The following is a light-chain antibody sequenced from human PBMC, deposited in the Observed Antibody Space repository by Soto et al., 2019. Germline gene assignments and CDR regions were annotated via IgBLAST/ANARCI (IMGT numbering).Light chain of an antibody. CDR1: QAIRNN. Sequence: DFQMTQSPSSLSASVGDRVTITCRASQAIRNNLAWYQQKPGKLPQLLIYSASTLQSGVPSQFSGSGSGTDFTLTISSLQPEDVGTYYCQKCDAAPFTFGPGTTVDIK. V-gene: IGKV1-27*01. J-gene: IGKJ3*01. CDR2: SAS. CDR3: QKCDAAPFT.